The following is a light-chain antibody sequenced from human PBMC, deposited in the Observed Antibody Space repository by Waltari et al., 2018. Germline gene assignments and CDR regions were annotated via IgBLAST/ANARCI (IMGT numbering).Light chain of an antibody. CDR3: AAWDDSLGGVV. CDR1: SSNIGSTY. J-gene: IGLJ2*01. CDR2: RDN. Sequence: QSVLTQPPSASGTPGQRVTISCSGSSSNIGSTYVSWYQQLPGSAPKPLISRDNQRPSGVPDRFSGSKSGTSASLAISGLRSEDEADYYCAAWDDSLGGVVFGGGTKLTVL. V-gene: IGLV1-47*01.